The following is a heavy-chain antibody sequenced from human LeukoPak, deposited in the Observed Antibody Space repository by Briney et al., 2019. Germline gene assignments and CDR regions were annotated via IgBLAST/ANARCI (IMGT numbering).Heavy chain of an antibody. CDR1: GGTISRNY. CDR2: IDYSGST. Sequence: SETLSLTCTVSGGTISRNYWSWIRQPPGKGLGWVAYIDYSGSTNYSPSLKSRLTISMDASKNQFSLNLSSVTAADTAVYYCARDRRRELLHAFDIWGQGTMVTVSS. V-gene: IGHV4-59*01. CDR3: ARDRRRELLHAFDI. D-gene: IGHD1-26*01. J-gene: IGHJ3*02.